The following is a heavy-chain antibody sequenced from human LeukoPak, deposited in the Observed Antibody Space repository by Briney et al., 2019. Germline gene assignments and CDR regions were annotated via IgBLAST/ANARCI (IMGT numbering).Heavy chain of an antibody. Sequence: ASVKVSCKASGYTLTNYGISWVRQAPGQGLEWMGWISGYNGNTNYVRKLQGRVTMTTDTSTSTAYMELRSLRSDDTAVYYCARDSLYSSGTDGFDPWGQGTLVTVSS. J-gene: IGHJ5*02. CDR3: ARDSLYSSGTDGFDP. V-gene: IGHV1-18*04. CDR2: ISGYNGNT. D-gene: IGHD6-19*01. CDR1: GYTLTNYG.